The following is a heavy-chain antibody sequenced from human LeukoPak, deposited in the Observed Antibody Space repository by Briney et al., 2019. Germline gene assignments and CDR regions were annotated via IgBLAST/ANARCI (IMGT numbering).Heavy chain of an antibody. D-gene: IGHD3-22*01. V-gene: IGHV4-59*01. Sequence: PSETLSLTCTVSGGSINNYYWNWIRQPPGKGLEWIGYIYYSGSTNYNPSLKSRVTISVDRSKNQFSLKLNSVTAADTAVYYCARYYFDSGGYYHLDYWGQGTLVTVSS. J-gene: IGHJ4*02. CDR1: GGSINNYY. CDR2: IYYSGST. CDR3: ARYYFDSGGYYHLDY.